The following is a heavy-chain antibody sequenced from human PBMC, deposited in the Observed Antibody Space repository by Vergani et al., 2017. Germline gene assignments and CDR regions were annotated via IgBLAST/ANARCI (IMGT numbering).Heavy chain of an antibody. Sequence: EVQLVESGGGLVQPGGSLRLSCAASGFTFSRFSMSWVRQAPGRGLEWLSHISSSSPIYYADSVKGRFTISRDNAKNSLYLQMNSLRAEDTAVYYCARHSFTNYIDSWGQGTLVTVSS. CDR1: GFTFSRFS. CDR3: ARHSFTNYIDS. D-gene: IGHD1-26*01. J-gene: IGHJ4*02. CDR2: ISSSSPI. V-gene: IGHV3-48*01.